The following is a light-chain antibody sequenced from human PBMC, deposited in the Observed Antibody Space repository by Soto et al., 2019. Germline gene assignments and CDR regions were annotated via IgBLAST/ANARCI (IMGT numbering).Light chain of an antibody. CDR3: QQYNISWT. V-gene: IGKV1-5*03. J-gene: IGKJ1*01. CDR1: QSISSW. CDR2: KAS. Sequence: DIQMTQSPSTLSASVGDRVTITCRASQSISSWLAWYQQKPGKAPNLLIYKASSLESGAASRFSGSGSGTEFTLTISILQPDVFATYYCQQYNISWTFGQGTKVEIK.